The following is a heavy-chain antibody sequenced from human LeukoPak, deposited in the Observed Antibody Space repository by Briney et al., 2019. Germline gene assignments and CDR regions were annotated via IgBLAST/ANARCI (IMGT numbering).Heavy chain of an antibody. D-gene: IGHD5-12*01. CDR2: ISYDGSNK. CDR1: GFTFSNYG. J-gene: IGHJ4*02. CDR3: AKDRTAGYDGLVDY. V-gene: IGHV3-30*18. Sequence: PGGSLRLSCAASGFTFSNYGMHWVRQAPGKGLEWVAVISYDGSNKYYTDSVKGRFTISRDNSKNTLYLQMNSLRAEDTVVYYCAKDRTAGYDGLVDYWGQGTLVTVSS.